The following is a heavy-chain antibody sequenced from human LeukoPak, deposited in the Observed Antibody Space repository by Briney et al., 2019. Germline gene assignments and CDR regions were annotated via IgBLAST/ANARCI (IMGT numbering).Heavy chain of an antibody. Sequence: GGSLRLSCAASGFTFSSYSMNWVRQAPGKGLEWVSAISGSGDSTYYADSVKGRFTISRDNSKNSLYLQMKSLRAEDTALYYCARRGYYDYSGFDYWGQGTLVTVSS. CDR1: GFTFSSYS. D-gene: IGHD3-22*01. CDR2: ISGSGDST. V-gene: IGHV3-21*01. CDR3: ARRGYYDYSGFDY. J-gene: IGHJ4*02.